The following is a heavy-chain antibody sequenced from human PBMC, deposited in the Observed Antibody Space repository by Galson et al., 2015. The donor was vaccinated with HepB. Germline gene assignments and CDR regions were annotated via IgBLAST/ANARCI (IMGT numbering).Heavy chain of an antibody. CDR3: AVDTAVVEAFDI. J-gene: IGHJ3*02. CDR2: ISASGGST. D-gene: IGHD5-18*01. CDR1: GFTFSTYG. V-gene: IGHV3-23*01. Sequence: SLRLSCAASGFTFSTYGMSRVRQAPGKGLEWVSAISASGGSTFYAHSAKGRFTIFRDNSKNTLYVQMNSLTDEDTAVYHCAVDTAVVEAFDIWGQGTMVTVSS.